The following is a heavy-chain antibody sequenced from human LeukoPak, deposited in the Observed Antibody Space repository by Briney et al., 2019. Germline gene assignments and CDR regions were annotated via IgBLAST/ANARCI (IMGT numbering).Heavy chain of an antibody. D-gene: IGHD2-15*01. V-gene: IGHV1-18*01. J-gene: IGHJ5*02. Sequence: ASVKVSCKASGYIFTKYGISWVRQAPGQGLEWVGWIGSHSGSTNYAQKLHGRVSMTADTSTSTAYMELRSLRSDDTAVYYCARDGYCSGGSCYADNWFDPWGQGTLVTVSS. CDR2: IGSHSGST. CDR1: GYIFTKYG. CDR3: ARDGYCSGGSCYADNWFDP.